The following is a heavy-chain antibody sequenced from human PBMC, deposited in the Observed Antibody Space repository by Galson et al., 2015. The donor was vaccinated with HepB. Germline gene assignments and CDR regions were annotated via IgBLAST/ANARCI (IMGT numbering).Heavy chain of an antibody. Sequence: SVKVSCKASGGTFSSYAISWVRQAPGQGLEWMGGIIPIFGTANYAQKFQGRVTITADESTSTAYMELSSLRSEDTAVYYCARQRAPGNPAIFQHWGQGTLVTVSS. CDR3: ARQRAPGNPAIFQH. V-gene: IGHV1-69*13. J-gene: IGHJ1*01. CDR2: IIPIFGTA. CDR1: GGTFSSYA.